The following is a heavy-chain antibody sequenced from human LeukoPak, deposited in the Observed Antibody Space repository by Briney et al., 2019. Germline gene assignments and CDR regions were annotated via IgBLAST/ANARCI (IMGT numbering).Heavy chain of an antibody. D-gene: IGHD3-9*01. Sequence: PSETLSLTCAVFGYPLSSGYYWGWIRQPPGKGLEWIGTIYHGGSTYYHPSLKSRLTMPLDPSKTQFSLKLRSVSATATAVYFCAKVSVSHDILTGYSLGAFDIWGQGTMVTVSS. CDR3: AKVSVSHDILTGYSLGAFDI. CDR2: IYHGGST. V-gene: IGHV4-38-2*01. J-gene: IGHJ3*02. CDR1: GYPLSSGYY.